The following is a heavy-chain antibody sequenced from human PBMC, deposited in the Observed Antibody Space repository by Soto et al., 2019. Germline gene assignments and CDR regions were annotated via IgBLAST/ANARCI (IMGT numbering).Heavy chain of an antibody. CDR3: ASGEQWRVAPYYYYGMDV. CDR1: GFTFSSYA. CDR2: ISGSGGST. V-gene: IGHV3-23*01. Sequence: PGGSLRLSCAASGFTFSSYAMSWVRQAPGKGLEWVSAISGSGGSTYYADSVKGRFTISRDNSKNTLYLQMNSLRAEDTAVYYCASGEQWRVAPYYYYGMDVWGQGTTVTVSS. J-gene: IGHJ6*02. D-gene: IGHD6-19*01.